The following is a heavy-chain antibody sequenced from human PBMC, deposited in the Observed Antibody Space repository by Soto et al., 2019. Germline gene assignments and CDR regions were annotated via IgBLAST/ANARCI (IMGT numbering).Heavy chain of an antibody. CDR2: IKKDGSEK. CDR1: EFSFSDYW. V-gene: IGHV3-7*01. D-gene: IGHD6-13*01. CDR3: ARRAAVVGLEY. Sequence: EVQLVESGGGFVQPGGSLRLSCSASEFSFSDYWMTWVRQAPGKGLEWVASIKKDGSEKSYVDSVKGRFTISRDNAKNSLYLHMSRLSDEDTAVYYCARRAAVVGLEYWGQGALVTVSS. J-gene: IGHJ4*02.